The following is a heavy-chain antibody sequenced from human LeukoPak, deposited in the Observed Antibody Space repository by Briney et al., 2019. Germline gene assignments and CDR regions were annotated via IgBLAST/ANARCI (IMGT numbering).Heavy chain of an antibody. D-gene: IGHD3-3*01. CDR3: ARALDDAFDI. CDR2: IYTSGST. J-gene: IGHJ3*02. V-gene: IGHV4-61*02. CDR1: GGSASSGFSY. Sequence: SETLSLTCIVSGGSASSGFSYWSWIRQPAGKGREWIGRIYTSGSTNYNPSLKGRVTISVDTSKNQFSLKLRSVTATDTAVYYCARALDDAFDIWGQGTKVTVSS.